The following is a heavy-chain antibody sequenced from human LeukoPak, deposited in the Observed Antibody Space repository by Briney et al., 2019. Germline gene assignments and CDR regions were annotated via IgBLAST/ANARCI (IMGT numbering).Heavy chain of an antibody. CDR1: GFTVSSNY. V-gene: IGHV3-66*02. Sequence: GGSLRLSCAASGFTVSSNYMSWVRQAPGKGLEWVSVIYSGGSTYYADSVKGRFTISRDNSKNMLYLQMNSLRAEDTAVYYCAKPYYYGSRSYMDYWGQGTLVTVSS. J-gene: IGHJ4*02. D-gene: IGHD3-10*01. CDR3: AKPYYYGSRSYMDY. CDR2: IYSGGST.